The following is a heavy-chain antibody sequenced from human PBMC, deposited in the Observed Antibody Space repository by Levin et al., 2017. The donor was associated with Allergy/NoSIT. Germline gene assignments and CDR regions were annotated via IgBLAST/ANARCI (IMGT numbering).Heavy chain of an antibody. CDR2: INPNSGGT. V-gene: IGHV1-2*02. J-gene: IGHJ4*02. CDR1: GYTFTGYY. CDR3: ARDRALDTAILDY. Sequence: ASVKVSCKASGYTFTGYYMHWVRQAPGQGLEWMGWINPNSGGTNYAQKFQGRVTMTRDTSISTAYMELSRLRSDDTAVYYCARDRALDTAILDYWGQGTLVTVSS. D-gene: IGHD5-18*01.